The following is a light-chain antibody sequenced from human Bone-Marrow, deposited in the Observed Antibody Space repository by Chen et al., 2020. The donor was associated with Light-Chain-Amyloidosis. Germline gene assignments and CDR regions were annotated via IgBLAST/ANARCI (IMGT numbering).Light chain of an antibody. CDR1: QTISSNY. CDR2: GSS. CDR3: QEYGTSPLT. Sequence: IVLTQSPGTLSLSPGEGANLSCRASQTISSNYLTCYQQKFGQASRLLIYGSSSRANGIPDRFTGSGSGTDFTLTSNRLEPEDFAMYYCQEYGTSPLTVGGWTKVEIK. J-gene: IGKJ4*01. V-gene: IGKV3-20*01.